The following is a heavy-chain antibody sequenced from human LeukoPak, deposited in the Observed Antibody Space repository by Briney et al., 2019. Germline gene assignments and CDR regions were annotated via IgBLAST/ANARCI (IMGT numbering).Heavy chain of an antibody. CDR3: AKGSRGVVALNWFDP. V-gene: IGHV3-23*01. Sequence: PGGSLRLSCAASGFTFSSYAMSWARQAPGKGLEWVSAISGSGGSTYYADSVKGRFTISRDNSKNTLYLQMNSLRAEDTAVYYCAKGSRGVVALNWFDPWGQGTLVTVSS. CDR2: ISGSGGST. D-gene: IGHD3-3*01. J-gene: IGHJ5*02. CDR1: GFTFSSYA.